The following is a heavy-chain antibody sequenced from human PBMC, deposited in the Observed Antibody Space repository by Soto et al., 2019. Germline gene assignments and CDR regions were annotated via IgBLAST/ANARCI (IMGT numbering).Heavy chain of an antibody. Sequence: EVQLLESGGGLVQPGGSLRLSCAASGFTFSSYAMTWVRQAPGKGLEWVSAISAAGGLTYYADSVKGRFTISRDNSKNSLYLQMNSLRAEDTAVHYCAKVRRDPASGSSLYWGQGTLVTVSS. D-gene: IGHD1-26*01. V-gene: IGHV3-23*01. CDR3: AKVRRDPASGSSLY. CDR2: ISAAGGLT. CDR1: GFTFSSYA. J-gene: IGHJ4*02.